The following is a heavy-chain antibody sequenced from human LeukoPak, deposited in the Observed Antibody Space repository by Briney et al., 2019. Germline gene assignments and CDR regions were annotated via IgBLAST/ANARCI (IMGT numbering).Heavy chain of an antibody. D-gene: IGHD2-21*02. CDR2: IKQDGSAK. CDR3: AKMVVTAYDAFDI. CDR1: GFTFNRYW. V-gene: IGHV3-7*01. Sequence: GGSLRLSCAASGFTFNRYWMSWVRQAPGKELQWVANIKQDGSAKYYADSVKGRFTISRDNSKNTLYLQMNSLRAEDTAVYYCAKMVVTAYDAFDIWGQGTMVTVSS. J-gene: IGHJ3*02.